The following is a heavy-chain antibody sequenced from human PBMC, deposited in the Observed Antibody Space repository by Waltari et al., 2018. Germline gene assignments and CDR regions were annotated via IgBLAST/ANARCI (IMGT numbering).Heavy chain of an antibody. D-gene: IGHD2-2*01. Sequence: QVQLQQWGAGLLKPSETLSLTCAVYGGSFSGYYWSWIRQPPGKGLEWIGEINHSGSTNYNPSMKGRVCISVDTSKNQFSLKLSSVTAADTAVYYCARARFPTHCSSTSCYRTNYFDYWGQGTLVTVSS. CDR2: INHSGST. J-gene: IGHJ4*02. CDR3: ARARFPTHCSSTSCYRTNYFDY. CDR1: GGSFSGYY. V-gene: IGHV4-34*01.